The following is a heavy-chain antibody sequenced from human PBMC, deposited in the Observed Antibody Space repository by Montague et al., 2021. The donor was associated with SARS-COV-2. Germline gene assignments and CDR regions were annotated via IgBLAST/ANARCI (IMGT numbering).Heavy chain of an antibody. J-gene: IGHJ4*02. CDR1: GVTFSTDS. Sequence: SLRLSCAASGVTFSTDSMNWVRRAPGKGLEWVSSISGTSSFIYYADSVKGRFTISRDNAKNSVYLQMNSLRSDDMAVYYCARGAGTFDYWGQGTLVTVSS. V-gene: IGHV3-21*06. D-gene: IGHD1-1*01. CDR2: ISGTSSFI. CDR3: ARGAGTFDY.